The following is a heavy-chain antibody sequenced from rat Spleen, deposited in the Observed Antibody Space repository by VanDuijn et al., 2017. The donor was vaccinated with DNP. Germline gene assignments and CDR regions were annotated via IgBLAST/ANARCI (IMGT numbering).Heavy chain of an antibody. CDR1: GFSFSDYA. Sequence: EVQLVESGGSLVRPGRSLKLSCAASGFSFSDYAMAWVRQSPKKGLEWVAAISPSGSRTYYPDSVKGRFTISRDDAKSCLYLQMNSLKSEDTATYYCARGSTSIYWYFDFWGPGTMVTVSS. V-gene: IGHV5-17*01. CDR3: ARGSTSIYWYFDF. J-gene: IGHJ1*01. CDR2: ISPSGSRT. D-gene: IGHD3-1*01.